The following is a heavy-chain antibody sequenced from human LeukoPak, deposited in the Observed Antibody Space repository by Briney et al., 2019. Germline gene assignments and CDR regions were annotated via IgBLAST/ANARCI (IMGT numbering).Heavy chain of an antibody. D-gene: IGHD3-9*01. J-gene: IGHJ4*02. CDR3: ARGRSYDILTGSDSDY. Sequence: GGSLRLSCAASGFTFNSYSMNWVRQAPGKGLEWVSYISSSGSTIYYADSVKGRFTISRDNAKNSLYLQMNSLRAEDTAVYYCARGRSYDILTGSDSDYRGQGTLVTVSS. CDR1: GFTFNSYS. CDR2: ISSSGSTI. V-gene: IGHV3-48*04.